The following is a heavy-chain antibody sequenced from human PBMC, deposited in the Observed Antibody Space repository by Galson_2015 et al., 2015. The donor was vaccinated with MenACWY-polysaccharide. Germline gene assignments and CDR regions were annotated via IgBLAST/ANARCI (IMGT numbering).Heavy chain of an antibody. D-gene: IGHD2-2*01. CDR1: GFTFSSYE. V-gene: IGHV3-48*03. J-gene: IGHJ4*02. Sequence: SLRLSCAASGFTFSSYEINWVRRAPGRGLEWVSYIDGRSRTIYYADSVKGRFTISRDNAKNSAFLQMNRLRVEDTAVYYCARGCSSSCWADFWGQGTLVTVSS. CDR2: IDGRSRTI. CDR3: ARGCSSSCWADF.